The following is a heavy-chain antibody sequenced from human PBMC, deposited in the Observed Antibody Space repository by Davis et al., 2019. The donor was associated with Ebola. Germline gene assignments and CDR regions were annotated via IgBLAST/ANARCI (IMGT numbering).Heavy chain of an antibody. CDR1: GGSFNGYY. CDR3: ARGRGYSWFDP. J-gene: IGHJ5*02. CDR2: INHSGST. V-gene: IGHV4-34*01. Sequence: MPSETLSLTCAVYGGSFNGYYWNWIRQPPGKGLEWIGEINHSGSTNYNPSLKSRVTISANTSKNQYSLKLTSVTAADTALYSCARGRGYSWFDPWGQGTLVTVSS. D-gene: IGHD5-12*01.